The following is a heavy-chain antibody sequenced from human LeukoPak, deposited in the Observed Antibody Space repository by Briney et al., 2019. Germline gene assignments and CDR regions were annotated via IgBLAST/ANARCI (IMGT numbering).Heavy chain of an antibody. CDR3: AKDRATSSGSYYDYFDY. Sequence: PGGSLRLSCAASGFTFSSYAMSWVRQAPGKGLEWVSAISGSDGSTYYADSVKGRFTISRDNSKNTLYLQMNSLRAEDTAVYYCAKDRATSSGSYYDYFDYWGQGTLVTVSS. D-gene: IGHD1-26*01. CDR1: GFTFSSYA. CDR2: ISGSDGST. J-gene: IGHJ4*02. V-gene: IGHV3-23*01.